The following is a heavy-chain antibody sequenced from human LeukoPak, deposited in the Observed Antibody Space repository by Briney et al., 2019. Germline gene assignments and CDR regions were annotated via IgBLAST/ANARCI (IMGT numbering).Heavy chain of an antibody. J-gene: IGHJ4*02. D-gene: IGHD2-15*01. CDR2: IRPSGDNT. CDR1: GFTFSSYD. Sequence: GGALRLSCAASGFTFSSYDMTWVRQAPGRGLEWVSSIRPSGDNTYYADSVKGRFTISRDNSKNTLYLQMNSLRAEDTAVYYCAKSGLNRFDYWGQGTLVTVSS. V-gene: IGHV3-23*01. CDR3: AKSGLNRFDY.